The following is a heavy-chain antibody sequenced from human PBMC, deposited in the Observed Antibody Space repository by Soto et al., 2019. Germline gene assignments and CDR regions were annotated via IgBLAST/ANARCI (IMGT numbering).Heavy chain of an antibody. CDR3: ARGNTIAAAGTNAFDI. J-gene: IGHJ3*02. Sequence: ASVKVSCKASGYTFTSYDINWVRQATGQGLEWMGWMNPNSGNTGYAQKFQGRVTMTRNTSISTAYMELSSLRSEDTAVYYCARGNTIAAAGTNAFDIWGQGTMVTVSS. D-gene: IGHD6-13*01. CDR1: GYTFTSYD. V-gene: IGHV1-8*01. CDR2: MNPNSGNT.